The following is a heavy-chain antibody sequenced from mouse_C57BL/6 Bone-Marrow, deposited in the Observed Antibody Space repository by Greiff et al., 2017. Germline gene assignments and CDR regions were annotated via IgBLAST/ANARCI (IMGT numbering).Heavy chain of an antibody. CDR1: GYTFTSYW. CDR2: IHPNSGST. Sequence: QVQLQQPGAELVKPGASVKLSCKASGYTFTSYWMHWVKQRPGQGLEWIGMIHPNSGSTNYNEKFKSKATLTVDKSSSTAYMQLSSLTSEDSAVYYCARRHYGSTNWYFDVWGTGTTVTGSS. J-gene: IGHJ1*03. CDR3: ARRHYGSTNWYFDV. D-gene: IGHD1-1*01. V-gene: IGHV1-64*01.